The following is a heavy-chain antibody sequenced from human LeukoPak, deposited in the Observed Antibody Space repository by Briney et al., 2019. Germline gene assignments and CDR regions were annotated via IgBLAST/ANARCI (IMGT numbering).Heavy chain of an antibody. CDR2: IRSKAYGGTT. CDR1: GFTLGDYA. D-gene: IGHD2-2*02. Sequence: GGSLRLSCTASGFTLGDYAMSWVRQAPGKGLEWVGFIRSKAYGGTTEYAASVKGRFTISRDDSKSIAYLQMNSLKTEDTAVYYCTRDQVLYLYYNYMDVWGKGTTVTVSS. V-gene: IGHV3-49*04. J-gene: IGHJ6*03. CDR3: TRDQVLYLYYNYMDV.